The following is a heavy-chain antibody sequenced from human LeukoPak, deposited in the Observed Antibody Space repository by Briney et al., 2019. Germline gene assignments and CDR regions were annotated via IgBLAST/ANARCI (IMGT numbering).Heavy chain of an antibody. Sequence: PGGSLRLSCAASGFTFSSYWMHWVRQAPGKGLVWVSRINSDGSSTSYADSVKGRFTISRDNAKNTLYLQMNSLRAGDTAVYYCARALGEPYYYGSGRPNRNYWGQGTLVTVSS. CDR2: INSDGSST. D-gene: IGHD3-10*01. CDR1: GFTFSSYW. CDR3: ARALGEPYYYGSGRPNRNY. V-gene: IGHV3-74*01. J-gene: IGHJ4*02.